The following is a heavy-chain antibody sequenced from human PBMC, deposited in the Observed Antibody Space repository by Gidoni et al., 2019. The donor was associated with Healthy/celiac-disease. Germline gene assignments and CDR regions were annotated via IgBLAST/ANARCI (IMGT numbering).Heavy chain of an antibody. V-gene: IGHV5-51*03. CDR1: GYSFNSYW. J-gene: IGHJ3*02. CDR2: IYPGDSDT. D-gene: IGHD3-22*01. Sequence: EVQLVQSGAEVNTPGESLKISCKGSGYSFNSYWIGWVRQMHGKGLEWMGIIYPGDSDTRYSPSFQGQVTISADKSISTAYLQWSSLKASDTAMYYCARRGYYYDSSGYYADAFDIWGQGTMVTVSS. CDR3: ARRGYYYDSSGYYADAFDI.